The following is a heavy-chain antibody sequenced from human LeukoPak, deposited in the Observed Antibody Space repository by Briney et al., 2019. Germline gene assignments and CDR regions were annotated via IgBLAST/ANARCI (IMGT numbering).Heavy chain of an antibody. CDR3: ARDGLEWSPDTLAYCGGDCYSRWFDP. Sequence: SVKVSCKASGGTFSSYAISWVRLAPGQGLEWMGGIIPIFGTANYAQKFQGRVTITADESTSTAYMELSSLRSEDTAVYYCARDGLEWSPDTLAYCGGDCYSRWFDPWGQGTLVTVSS. D-gene: IGHD2-21*02. CDR2: IIPIFGTA. CDR1: GGTFSSYA. J-gene: IGHJ5*02. V-gene: IGHV1-69*13.